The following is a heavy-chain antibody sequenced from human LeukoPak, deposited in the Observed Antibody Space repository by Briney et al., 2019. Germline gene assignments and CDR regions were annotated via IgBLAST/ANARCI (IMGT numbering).Heavy chain of an antibody. CDR2: ISGSGGST. V-gene: IGHV3-23*01. J-gene: IGHJ1*01. CDR3: AKVGADDFWSGYYRSAEYFQH. Sequence: GGSLRLSCAASGFTFSSYAMSWVRQAPGKGLEWVSAISGSGGSTYYADSVKGRFTISRDNSKNTLYLQMNSLRAEDTAVYYCAKVGADDFWSGYYRSAEYFQHWGQGTLVTVSS. D-gene: IGHD3-3*01. CDR1: GFTFSSYA.